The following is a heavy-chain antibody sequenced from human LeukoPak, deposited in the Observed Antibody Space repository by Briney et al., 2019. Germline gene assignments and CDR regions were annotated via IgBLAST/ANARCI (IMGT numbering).Heavy chain of an antibody. CDR1: GGSISTYY. CDR2: IYYSGST. V-gene: IGHV4-59*12. CDR3: ARGGFLDPFDP. J-gene: IGHJ5*02. Sequence: PSETLSLTCTVSGGSISTYYWSWIRQPPGKGLEWIGYIYYSGSTKYNPSLKSRVTISVDPSKNQFSLKLRSATAADTAAYYCARGGFLDPFDPWGRGTLVTVSS. D-gene: IGHD1-1*01.